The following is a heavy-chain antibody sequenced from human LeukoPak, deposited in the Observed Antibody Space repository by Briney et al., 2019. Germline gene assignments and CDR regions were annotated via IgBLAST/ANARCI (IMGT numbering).Heavy chain of an antibody. CDR3: ARVKFLERYDNSGYYNDY. J-gene: IGHJ4*02. CDR1: RGTFSSYA. D-gene: IGHD3-22*01. CDR2: IIPIFGTA. Sequence: ASVKVSCKASRGTFSSYAISWVRQAPGHRLEWMGGIIPIFGTANYAQKIQGRVTITADESTSTAYMELSSLISEATAVYYCARVKFLERYDNSGYYNDYWGQGTLVTVSS. V-gene: IGHV1-69*13.